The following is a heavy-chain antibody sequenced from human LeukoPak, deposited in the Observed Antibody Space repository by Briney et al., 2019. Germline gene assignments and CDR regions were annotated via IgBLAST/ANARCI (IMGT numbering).Heavy chain of an antibody. J-gene: IGHJ4*02. CDR3: ASLHRSVGGISDH. CDR2: IHHSGTT. V-gene: IGHV4-4*02. CDR1: GGSIDSSSW. Sequence: SGTLSLTCAVSGGSIDSSSWWSWVRQPPGKGLEWIGEIHHSGTTNYNPSLKSRLTISVDKSRNVFSLNLTSVTAADTAVYYCASLHRSVGGISDHWGQGTLVTVAS. D-gene: IGHD6-19*01.